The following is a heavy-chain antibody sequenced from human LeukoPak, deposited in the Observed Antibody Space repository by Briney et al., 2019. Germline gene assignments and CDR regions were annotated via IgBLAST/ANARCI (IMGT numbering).Heavy chain of an antibody. J-gene: IGHJ4*02. CDR3: VRTPPNWGFDY. CDR2: IIPLLQTA. V-gene: IGHV1-69*13. CDR1: GDTFTTYT. D-gene: IGHD7-27*01. Sequence: ASVKVSCKASGDTFTTYTIVWVRQAPGQGLEYMGGIIPLLQTADYAQRFQGKVTITADESTNTAYLALSSLTSEDTAIYYCVRTPPNWGFDYWGQGTLVTVSS.